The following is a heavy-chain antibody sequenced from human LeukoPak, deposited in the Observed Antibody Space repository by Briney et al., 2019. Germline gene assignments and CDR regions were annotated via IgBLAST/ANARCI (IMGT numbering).Heavy chain of an antibody. CDR1: GGSISSSSYY. Sequence: SETLSLTCTVSGGSISSSSYYWGWIRQPPGKGLEWIGNIYYRGSAYYNPSLKSRVTISVDTSKSQFSLRLSSVTAADTAVYYCARVGSITIFGVVITNWFDPWGQGTLVTVSS. D-gene: IGHD3-3*01. J-gene: IGHJ5*02. V-gene: IGHV4-39*01. CDR2: IYYRGSA. CDR3: ARVGSITIFGVVITNWFDP.